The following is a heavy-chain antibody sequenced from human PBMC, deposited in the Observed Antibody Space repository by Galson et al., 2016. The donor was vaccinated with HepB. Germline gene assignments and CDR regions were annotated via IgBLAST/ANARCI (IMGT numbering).Heavy chain of an antibody. V-gene: IGHV3-9*01. J-gene: IGHJ3*02. CDR1: GFTFDDYA. CDR2: TSWNSGSI. Sequence: SLRLSCAASGFTFDDYAMHRVRQAPGKGLEWVSGTSWNSGSIGYADSVKGRFTISRDNDKNSLHLQMNILRAEDTALYYCARGRGSNWRDAFDIWGQGTMVTVSS. D-gene: IGHD6-13*01. CDR3: ARGRGSNWRDAFDI.